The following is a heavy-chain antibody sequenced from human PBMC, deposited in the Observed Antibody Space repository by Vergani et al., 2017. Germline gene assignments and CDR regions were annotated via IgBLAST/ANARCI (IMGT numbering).Heavy chain of an antibody. CDR3: ARGERYYDYVWGSYRADWYFDL. V-gene: IGHV4-61*02. CDR1: GGSISSGSYY. Sequence: QVQLQESGPGLVKPSQTLSLTCTVSGGSISSGSYYWSWIRQPAGKGLEWIGRIYTSGSTNYNPSLKSRVTISVDTSKNQFSLKLSSVTAADTAVYDCARGERYYDYVWGSYRADWYFDLWGRGTLVTVSS. J-gene: IGHJ2*01. D-gene: IGHD3-16*02. CDR2: IYTSGST.